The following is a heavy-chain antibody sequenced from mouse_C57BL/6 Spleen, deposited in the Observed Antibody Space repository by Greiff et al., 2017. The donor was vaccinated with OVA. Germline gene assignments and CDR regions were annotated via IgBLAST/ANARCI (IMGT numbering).Heavy chain of an antibody. V-gene: IGHV1-50*01. CDR1: GYTFTSYW. J-gene: IGHJ2*01. Sequence: QVQLQQPGAELVKPGASVKLSCKASGYTFTSYWMQWVKQRPGQGLEWIGEIDPSDSYTNYNQKFKGKATLTLDTSSSTAYMQLSSLTSEDSAVYYCARKPYDYYGSDYFDYWGQGTTLTVSS. D-gene: IGHD1-1*01. CDR3: ARKPYDYYGSDYFDY. CDR2: IDPSDSYT.